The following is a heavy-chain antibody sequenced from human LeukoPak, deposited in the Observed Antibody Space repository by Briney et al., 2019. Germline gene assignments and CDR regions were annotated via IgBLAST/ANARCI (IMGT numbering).Heavy chain of an antibody. CDR3: ARAQDYYYYGMDV. V-gene: IGHV3-48*04. Sequence: GGSLRLSCAASGFTFSSYSMNWVRQAPGKGLEWVSYISSSSSTIYYADSVKGRFTISRDNAKNSLYLQMNSLRAEDTAVYYCARAQDYYYYGMDVWGQGTTVTVSS. CDR2: ISSSSSTI. J-gene: IGHJ6*02. CDR1: GFTFSSYS.